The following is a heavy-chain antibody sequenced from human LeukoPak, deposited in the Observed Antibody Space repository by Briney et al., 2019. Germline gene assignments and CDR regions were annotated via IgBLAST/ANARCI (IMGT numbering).Heavy chain of an antibody. CDR3: TRAAASAATTARFDT. CDR1: GFSFGDYA. D-gene: IGHD6-13*01. Sequence: PGGSLRLSCTASGFSFGDYAMSWVRQAPGKGLEWVGFTRSKVYGGTPEYAASVKGRFTISRDDSKNIASLQMNSLKTEDTAVYYCTRAAASAATTARFDTWGQGTLVTVSS. J-gene: IGHJ5*02. V-gene: IGHV3-49*04. CDR2: TRSKVYGGTP.